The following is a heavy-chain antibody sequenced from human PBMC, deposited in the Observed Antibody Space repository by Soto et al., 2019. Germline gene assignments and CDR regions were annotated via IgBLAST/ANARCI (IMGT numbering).Heavy chain of an antibody. V-gene: IGHV3-30-3*01. J-gene: IGHJ4*02. CDR3: ARAGRQQLVRVNYYFDY. CDR1: GFTFSSYA. CDR2: ISYDGSNK. Sequence: GGSLRLSCAASGFTFSSYAMHGVRQAPGKGLEWVAVISYDGSNKYYADSVKGRFTISRDNSKNTLYLQMNSLRAEDTAVYYCARAGRQQLVRVNYYFDYWGQGTLVTVSS. D-gene: IGHD6-13*01.